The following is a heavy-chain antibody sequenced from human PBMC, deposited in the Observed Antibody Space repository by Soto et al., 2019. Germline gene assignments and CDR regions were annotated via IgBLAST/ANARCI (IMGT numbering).Heavy chain of an antibody. CDR1: GYTFTTYG. J-gene: IGHJ3*02. CDR3: ARDGFDGFDI. V-gene: IGHV1-18*01. CDR2: ISPYSRNT. D-gene: IGHD5-12*01. Sequence: QVQLVQSGVEVKKLGASVEVSCKASGYTFTTYGVSWVRQAPGQGLEWMGWISPYSRNTNYAQKLQGRVTMTTDTSTSTAYMELRSLRSDDTAVYYCARDGFDGFDIWGQGTMVTVSS.